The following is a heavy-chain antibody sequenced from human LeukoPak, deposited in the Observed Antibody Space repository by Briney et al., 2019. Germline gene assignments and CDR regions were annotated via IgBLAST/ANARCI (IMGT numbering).Heavy chain of an antibody. J-gene: IGHJ5*02. Sequence: SSETLSLTCAVYGGSFSGYYWNWIRQPPGKGLEWIGEINHSGSTNYNSSLKSRVTISVDTSKNQFSLKLSSVTAADTAVYYCARDRSYSSSGLFDPWGQGTLVTVSS. CDR1: GGSFSGYY. CDR2: INHSGST. CDR3: ARDRSYSSSGLFDP. V-gene: IGHV4-34*01. D-gene: IGHD6-13*01.